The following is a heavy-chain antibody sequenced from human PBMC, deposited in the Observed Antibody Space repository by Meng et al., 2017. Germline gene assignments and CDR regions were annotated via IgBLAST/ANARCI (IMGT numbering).Heavy chain of an antibody. V-gene: IGHV7-4-1*02. CDR2: IDTKTGNP. J-gene: IGHJ4*02. D-gene: IGHD2-2*01. CDR3: TRDGYSDCSRTSCFDS. CDR1: GYTLTSYA. Sequence: QVQLVQSGSVLRKPGASVKVSCKASGYTLTSYAINWLRQAPGQGLQWMGWIDTKTGNPTYVPGFTGRLVFSLDTSVSTAYLQISGLKADDTAVYYCTRDGYSDCSRTSCFDSWGQGTLVTVSS.